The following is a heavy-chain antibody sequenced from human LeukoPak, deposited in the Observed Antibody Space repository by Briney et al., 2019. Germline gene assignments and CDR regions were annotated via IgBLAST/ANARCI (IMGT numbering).Heavy chain of an antibody. Sequence: GGSLRLSCAASGFTFDDYAMHWVRQAPGKGLEWVSGISWNSGSIGYADSVKGRFTISRDNAKNPLYLQMNSLRAEDTALYYCALDYYDSSGYSGYRGQGTLVTVSS. CDR2: ISWNSGSI. J-gene: IGHJ4*02. CDR1: GFTFDDYA. D-gene: IGHD3-22*01. V-gene: IGHV3-9*01. CDR3: ALDYYDSSGYSGY.